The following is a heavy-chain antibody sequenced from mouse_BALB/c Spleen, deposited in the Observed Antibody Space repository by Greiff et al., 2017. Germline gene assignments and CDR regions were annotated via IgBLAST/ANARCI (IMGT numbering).Heavy chain of an antibody. J-gene: IGHJ1*01. CDR3: AREYGSSYKYFDV. D-gene: IGHD1-1*01. V-gene: IGHV1-66*01. CDR2: IFPGSGNT. Sequence: VQLQQSGPELVKPGASVKISCKASGYSFTSYYIHWVKQRPGQGLEWIGWIFPGSGNTKYNEKFKGKATLTADTSSSTAYMQLSSLTSEDSAVYFCAREYGSSYKYFDVWGAGTTVTVSS. CDR1: GYSFTSYY.